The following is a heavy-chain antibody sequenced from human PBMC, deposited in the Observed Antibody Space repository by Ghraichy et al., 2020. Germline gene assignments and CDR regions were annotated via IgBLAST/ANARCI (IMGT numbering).Heavy chain of an antibody. Sequence: GGSLRLSCAASGFTFDDYAMHWVRQAPGKGLEWVSGISWNSGSIGYADSVKGRFTISRDNAKNSLYLQMNSLRAEDTALYYCAKGVYSSSFLDYFDYWGQGTLVTVSS. V-gene: IGHV3-9*01. CDR3: AKGVYSSSFLDYFDY. CDR2: ISWNSGSI. J-gene: IGHJ4*02. CDR1: GFTFDDYA. D-gene: IGHD6-6*01.